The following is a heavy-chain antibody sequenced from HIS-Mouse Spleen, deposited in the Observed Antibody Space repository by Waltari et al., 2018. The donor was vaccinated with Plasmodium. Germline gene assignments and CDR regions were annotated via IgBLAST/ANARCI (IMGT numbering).Heavy chain of an antibody. CDR3: ARGVGYCSGGSCDHYFDY. D-gene: IGHD2-15*01. CDR2: NNHSGST. V-gene: IGHV4-34*01. CDR1: GGSFSGYY. J-gene: IGHJ4*02. Sequence: QVQLQQWGAGLLKPSETLSLTCAVYGGSFSGYYWSWIRQPPGKGLEWIGENNHSGSTNHNPALKGRVTIAVDTSKNQFSLKRSSVTAADTAVYYCARGVGYCSGGSCDHYFDYWGQGTLVTVSS.